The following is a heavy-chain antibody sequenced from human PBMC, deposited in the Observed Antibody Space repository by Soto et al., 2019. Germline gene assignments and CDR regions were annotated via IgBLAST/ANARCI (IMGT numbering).Heavy chain of an antibody. Sequence: QVQLVQSGAAVKKPGSSVKVTCKASGAIFSSNAISWVRQAPGQGLEWMGGILPIFGRTNYAQKFQRRVTLTAEEATRPAYMALSRLTAEDTAVYYCATGGSGDSYATLFYLEYWGKGTLVTVSS. J-gene: IGHJ4*02. V-gene: IGHV1-69*01. CDR3: ATGGSGDSYATLFYLEY. CDR2: ILPIFGRT. CDR1: GAIFSSNA. D-gene: IGHD5-18*01.